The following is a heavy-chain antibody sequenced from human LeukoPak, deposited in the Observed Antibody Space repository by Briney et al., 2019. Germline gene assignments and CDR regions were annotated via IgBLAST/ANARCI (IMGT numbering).Heavy chain of an antibody. CDR3: ARDVKGYYDSSGPLGY. V-gene: IGHV3-23*01. Sequence: GGSLRLSCAASGFTFSSYAMSWVRQAPGKGLEWVSAISGSGGSTYYADSVKGRFTISRDNSKNTLYLQMNSLRAEDTAVYYCARDVKGYYDSSGPLGYWGQGTLVTVSS. D-gene: IGHD3-22*01. J-gene: IGHJ4*02. CDR2: ISGSGGST. CDR1: GFTFSSYA.